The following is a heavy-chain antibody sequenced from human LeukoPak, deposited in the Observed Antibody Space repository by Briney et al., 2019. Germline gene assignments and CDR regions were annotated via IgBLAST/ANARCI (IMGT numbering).Heavy chain of an antibody. J-gene: IGHJ4*02. D-gene: IGHD5-12*01. CDR1: GVTFSSYA. V-gene: IGHV3-23*01. Sequence: GGSLRLSSAASGVTFSSYAMSWAGQAPWKGLEWVSAISGSGGSTYYADSVKGRFTISRDNSKNTLYLQMNSLRDEDTAVYYCAKDVDIVATTLFDYGGKGTLVTVSS. CDR2: ISGSGGST. CDR3: AKDVDIVATTLFDY.